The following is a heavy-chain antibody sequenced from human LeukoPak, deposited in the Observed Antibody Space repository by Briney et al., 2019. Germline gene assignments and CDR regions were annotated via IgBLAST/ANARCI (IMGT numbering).Heavy chain of an antibody. J-gene: IGHJ4*02. CDR1: GYTFTSYG. D-gene: IGHD3-9*01. CDR2: ISAYNGNT. V-gene: IGHV1-18*01. Sequence: GASVKVSCTASGYTFTSYGISWVRQAPGQGLEWMGWISAYNGNTNIAQKLQGRVTMTTDTSTSTAYMDLRSLRSDDTAVYYCARDQAATNTQVRFCLDWGQGTLVTVSS. CDR3: ARDQAATNTQVRFCLD.